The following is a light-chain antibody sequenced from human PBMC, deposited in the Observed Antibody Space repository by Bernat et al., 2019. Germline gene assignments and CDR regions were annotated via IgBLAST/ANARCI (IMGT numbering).Light chain of an antibody. J-gene: IGKJ4*01. CDR3: QQSYTTPLA. CDR1: QSISIY. Sequence: DIQMTQSPSSLSASVGDRVTISCRASQSISIYLNWYQQRPGKAPKVLIYGASSLQSGVPSRFSGSGSGTNFTLTISSLQPSDYATHYCQQSYTTPLAFGGGTTVEIE. V-gene: IGKV1-39*01. CDR2: GAS.